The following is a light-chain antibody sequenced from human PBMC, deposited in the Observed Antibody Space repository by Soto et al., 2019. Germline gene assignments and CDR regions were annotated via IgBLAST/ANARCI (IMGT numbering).Light chain of an antibody. V-gene: IGKV3-15*01. J-gene: IGKJ1*01. CDR1: QSVSSS. CDR3: QQYNNWRT. CDR2: GAS. Sequence: EIVMPQSPATLSVSPGERATLSCRASQSVSSSLAWYQQKPGQAPRLLIYGASTRATGIQARFSGSGSGTEFTLTISSLQSEDFAVYYCQQYNNWRTFGQGTKVEIK.